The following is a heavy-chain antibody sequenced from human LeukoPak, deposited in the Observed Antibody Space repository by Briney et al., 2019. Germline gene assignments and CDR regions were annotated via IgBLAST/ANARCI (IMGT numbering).Heavy chain of an antibody. CDR3: ARGPDYGDYYY. D-gene: IGHD4-17*01. CDR1: GVSISSYY. J-gene: IGHJ4*02. CDR2: IYYSGST. V-gene: IGHV4-59*01. Sequence: SETLSLTCTVSGVSISSYYWSWIRQPPGKGLEWIGYIYYSGSTNYNPSLKSRVTISVDTSKNQFSLKLSSVTAAGTAVYYCARGPDYGDYYYWGQGTLVTVSS.